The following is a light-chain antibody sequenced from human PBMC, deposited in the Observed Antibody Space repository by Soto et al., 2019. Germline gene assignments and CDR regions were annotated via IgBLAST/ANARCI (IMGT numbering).Light chain of an antibody. CDR2: DVS. Sequence: QSVLTQPRSVSGSPGQSVTISCTGTSXDVGAYNYVSWYQQHPGKAPKLMTYDVSKRPSGVPDRFPGSKSGNTASLTISGLQAEDEADYYCCSYADNYSYVFGTGTKVTVL. J-gene: IGLJ1*01. CDR1: SXDVGAYNY. V-gene: IGLV2-11*01. CDR3: CSYADNYSYV.